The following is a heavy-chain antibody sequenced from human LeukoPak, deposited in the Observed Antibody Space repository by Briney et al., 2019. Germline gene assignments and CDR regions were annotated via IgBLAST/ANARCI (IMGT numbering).Heavy chain of an antibody. J-gene: IGHJ4*02. Sequence: PGGSLRLSCAASGFTFSSYGMSWVRQAPGKGLEWVSAISGSGGSTYYADSVKGRFTISRDNSKNTLYLQMNSLRAEDTAVYYCAKDFLDYGSGSYSSSFDYWGQGTLVTVSS. CDR3: AKDFLDYGSGSYSSSFDY. CDR1: GFTFSSYG. CDR2: ISGSGGST. V-gene: IGHV3-23*01. D-gene: IGHD3-10*01.